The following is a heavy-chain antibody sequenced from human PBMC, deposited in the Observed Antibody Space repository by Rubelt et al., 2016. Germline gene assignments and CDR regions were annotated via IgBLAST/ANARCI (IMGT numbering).Heavy chain of an antibody. J-gene: IGHJ6*02. D-gene: IGHD4-17*01. CDR2: ISSSSNYI. CDR3: ARGTTVTTYYYYYYGMDV. V-gene: IGHV3-21*01. Sequence: VSSISSSSNYIYYADSVKGRFTISRDNAKNSLYLQMNSLRAEDTAVYYCARGTTVTTYYYYYYGMDVWGQGTTVTVSS.